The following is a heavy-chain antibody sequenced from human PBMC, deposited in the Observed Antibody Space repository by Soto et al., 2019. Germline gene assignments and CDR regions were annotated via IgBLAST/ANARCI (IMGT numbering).Heavy chain of an antibody. J-gene: IGHJ6*02. V-gene: IGHV3-30*03. Sequence: QVQLVESGGGVVQPGRSLRLSCAASGFTFSSYSMHWVRQAPGKGLEWVAVISYDGSNKYYADSVKGRFTISRDNSKNTLYLQMNSLRAEDTAVYYCASHDYYYGMDVWGQGTTVTVSS. CDR1: GFTFSSYS. CDR3: ASHDYYYGMDV. CDR2: ISYDGSNK.